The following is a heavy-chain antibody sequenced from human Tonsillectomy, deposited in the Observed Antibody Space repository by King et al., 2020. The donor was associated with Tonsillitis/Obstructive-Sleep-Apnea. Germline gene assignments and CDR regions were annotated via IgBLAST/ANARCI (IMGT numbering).Heavy chain of an antibody. J-gene: IGHJ3*02. CDR1: GASISSYY. D-gene: IGHD2-8*01. CDR2: IYYSGSA. CDR3: ARDMVLEAGGDAFGI. V-gene: IGHV4-59*01. Sequence: QLQESGPGLVKPSETLSLSCTVSGASISSYYWSWIRQPPGKGLEWIGYIYYSGSANYNPSLKSRVTMSVDRSKNHFSLELSSVTAADTAVYYCARDMVLEAGGDAFGIWGQWTMVTVSS.